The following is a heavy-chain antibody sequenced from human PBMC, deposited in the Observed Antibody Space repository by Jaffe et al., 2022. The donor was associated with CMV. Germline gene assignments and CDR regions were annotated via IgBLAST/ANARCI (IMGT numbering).Heavy chain of an antibody. D-gene: IGHD3-22*01. CDR1: GYTFTSYD. CDR3: ARGRVMGYYYDSDAFDI. CDR2: MNPNSGNT. J-gene: IGHJ3*02. Sequence: QVQLVQSGAEVKKPGASVKVSCKASGYTFTSYDINWVRQATGQGLEWMGWMNPNSGNTGYAQKFQGRVTMTRNTSISTAYMELSSLRSEDTAVYYCARGRVMGYYYDSDAFDIWGQGTMVTVSS. V-gene: IGHV1-8*01.